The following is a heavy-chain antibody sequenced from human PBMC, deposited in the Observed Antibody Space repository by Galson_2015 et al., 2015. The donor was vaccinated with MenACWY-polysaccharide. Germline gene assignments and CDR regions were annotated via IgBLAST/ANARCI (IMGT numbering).Heavy chain of an antibody. CDR2: ISKSGDSI. CDR1: GFSLGAWY. J-gene: IGHJ6*02. Sequence: SLRLSCAASGFSLGAWYMSWIRPAPGTGLAWLSYISKSGDSIYYGDSVKGRFAISRDNAKNSLYLQLNSLEVEDTAIYYCARGHYGLDVWGQGTTVTVSS. V-gene: IGHV3-11*01. CDR3: ARGHYGLDV.